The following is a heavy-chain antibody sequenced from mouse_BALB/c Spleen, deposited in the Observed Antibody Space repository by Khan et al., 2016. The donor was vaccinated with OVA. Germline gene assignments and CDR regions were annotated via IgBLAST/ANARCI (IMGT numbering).Heavy chain of an antibody. J-gene: IGHJ3*01. CDR3: ARSPTMITQFSY. CDR2: INPTTGYT. Sequence: VQLQESGAELAKPGASVKMSCKASGYTFTSYWMHWVKQRPGQDLEWIGFINPTTGYTEYNQTFKDKATLPADKSSSTAYMQLSSLTSEDAAVYYCARSPTMITQFSYWGQGTLVTVSA. D-gene: IGHD2-4*01. V-gene: IGHV1-7*01. CDR1: GYTFTSYW.